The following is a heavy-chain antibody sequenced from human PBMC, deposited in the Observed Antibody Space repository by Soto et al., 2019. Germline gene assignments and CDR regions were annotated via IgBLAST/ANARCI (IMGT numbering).Heavy chain of an antibody. J-gene: IGHJ4*02. V-gene: IGHV3-11*04. CDR2: ISSSSTI. CDR3: ARDEHDYVWGSYRYTGLLLDY. D-gene: IGHD3-16*02. CDR1: GFTFSDYY. Sequence: LRLSCAASGFTFSDYYMNWVRHAPGKGLEWVSSISSSSTIYYADSVKGRFTISRDNAKNSLYLQMNSLRAEDTAVYYCARDEHDYVWGSYRYTGLLLDYWGQGTLVTVSS.